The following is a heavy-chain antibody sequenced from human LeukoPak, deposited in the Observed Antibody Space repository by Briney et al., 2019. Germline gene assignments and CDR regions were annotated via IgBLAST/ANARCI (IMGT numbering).Heavy chain of an antibody. V-gene: IGHV3-21*01. J-gene: IGHJ3*02. Sequence: PGGSLRLSCAASGFTFSSYSMNWVRQAPGKGLEWVSCISSSGSYIYYADSVKGRFTISRDNAKNSLYLQMNSLRAEDTAVYYCARGGSSGWNDAFDIWGQGTMVTVSS. CDR2: ISSSGSYI. CDR3: ARGGSSGWNDAFDI. CDR1: GFTFSSYS. D-gene: IGHD6-19*01.